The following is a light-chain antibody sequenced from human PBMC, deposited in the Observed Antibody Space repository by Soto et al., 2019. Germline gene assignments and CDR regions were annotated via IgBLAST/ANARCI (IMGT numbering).Light chain of an antibody. V-gene: IGLV7-46*01. CDR3: LLPYNGNYV. CDR1: TGTVTSGHY. Sequence: QAVVTQEPSLTVSPGGTVTLTCGSSTGTVTSGHYPYWFQQKPGQAPRTLIYDTVKKHSWTPARFSGSLLGGKAALTLSGAQPEDEPDYYCLLPYNGNYVFGHGTKVTV. J-gene: IGLJ1*01. CDR2: DTV.